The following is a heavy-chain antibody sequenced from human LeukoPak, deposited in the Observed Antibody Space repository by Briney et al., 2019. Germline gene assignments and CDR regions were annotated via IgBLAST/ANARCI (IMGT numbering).Heavy chain of an antibody. CDR1: GGSFSGYY. V-gene: IGHV4-34*01. D-gene: IGHD6-19*01. CDR2: INHSGST. CDR3: ARRRGWLPFDY. Sequence: SETLSLTCAVYGGSFSGYYWSWVRQPPGKGLEWIGEINHSGSTNYNPSLKSRVTISVETSKNQFSLKLSSVTAADTAVYYCARRRGWLPFDYWGQGTLVTVSS. J-gene: IGHJ4*02.